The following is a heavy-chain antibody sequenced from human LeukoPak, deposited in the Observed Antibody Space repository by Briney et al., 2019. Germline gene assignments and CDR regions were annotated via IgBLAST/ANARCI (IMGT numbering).Heavy chain of an antibody. V-gene: IGHV3-43D*04. CDR2: ISWDGGST. Sequence: GGSLRLSCAASGFTFDDYAMHWVRQAPGKGLEWVSLISWDGGSTYYADSVKGRFTISRDNSKNSLHLQMNSLRAEDTALYYCAKSRVLAAIYDYFDYWGQGTLVTVSA. D-gene: IGHD2-2*01. J-gene: IGHJ4*02. CDR1: GFTFDDYA. CDR3: AKSRVLAAIYDYFDY.